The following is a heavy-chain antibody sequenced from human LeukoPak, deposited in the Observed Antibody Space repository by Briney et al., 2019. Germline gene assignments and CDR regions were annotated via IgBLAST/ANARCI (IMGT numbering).Heavy chain of an antibody. J-gene: IGHJ3*02. CDR3: ARDGEWVIAAAPSAFDI. CDR1: GGSISSYY. V-gene: IGHV4-4*08. Sequence: SETLSLTCTVSGGSISSYYWSWIWQPPGKGLEWIGYIYTSGSTNYNPSLKSRVTMSVDTSKNQFSLKLSSVTAADTAVYYCARDGEWVIAAAPSAFDIWGQGTMVTVSS. CDR2: IYTSGST. D-gene: IGHD6-13*01.